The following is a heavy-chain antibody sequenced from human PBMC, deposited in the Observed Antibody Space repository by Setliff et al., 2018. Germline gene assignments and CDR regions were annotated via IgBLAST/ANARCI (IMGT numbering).Heavy chain of an antibody. Sequence: PGESLKISCAASGFTFSTYWMSWVRQAPGKGLEWVANIKQDGSEKYYVDSVKGRFSISRDNAKDSLYLQMNSLRVDDTAVYYCSSYLVSWGQGALVTVSS. D-gene: IGHD2-21*01. V-gene: IGHV3-7*01. CDR2: IKQDGSEK. CDR1: GFTFSTYW. CDR3: SSYLVS. J-gene: IGHJ4*02.